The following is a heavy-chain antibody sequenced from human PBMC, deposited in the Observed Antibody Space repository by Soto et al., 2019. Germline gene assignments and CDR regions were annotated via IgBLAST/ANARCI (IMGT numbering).Heavy chain of an antibody. CDR2: ISGSGGST. CDR3: AKDLVAGSRNDAFDI. V-gene: IGHV3-23*01. D-gene: IGHD1-26*01. Sequence: GGSLRLSCAASGFPFSSYWMHWVRPAPGKGLEWVSAISGSGGSTYYADSVKGRFTISRDNSKNTLYLQMNSLRAEDTAVYYCAKDLVAGSRNDAFDIWGQGTMVTVSS. CDR1: GFPFSSYW. J-gene: IGHJ3*02.